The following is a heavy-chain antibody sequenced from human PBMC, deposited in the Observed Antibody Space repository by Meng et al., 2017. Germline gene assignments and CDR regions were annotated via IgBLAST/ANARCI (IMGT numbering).Heavy chain of an antibody. D-gene: IGHD3-22*01. Sequence: GGSLRLSCAASGFTFSSYAMSWVRQAPGKGLEWVSYISSSGSTIYYADSVKGRFTISRDNAKNSLYLQMNSLRAEDTAVYYCARDRRIYDSSGYYSSVNVIFDYWGQGTLVTVSS. CDR2: ISSSGSTI. V-gene: IGHV3-48*03. J-gene: IGHJ4*02. CDR3: ARDRRIYDSSGYYSSVNVIFDY. CDR1: GFTFSSYA.